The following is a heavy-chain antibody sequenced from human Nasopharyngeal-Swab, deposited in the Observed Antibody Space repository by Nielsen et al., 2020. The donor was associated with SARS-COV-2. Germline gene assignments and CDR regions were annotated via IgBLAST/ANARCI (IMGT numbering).Heavy chain of an antibody. CDR3: ARQVGATVLDY. CDR1: GGSISSSSYY. D-gene: IGHD1-26*01. CDR2: IYYSGST. Sequence: SETLSLTCTVSGGSISSSSYYWGWIRQPPGKGLEWIGSIYYSGSTYYNPSLRSRVTISVDTSKNQFSLKLSSATAADTAVYYCARQVGATVLDYWGQGTLVTVSS. V-gene: IGHV4-39*01. J-gene: IGHJ4*02.